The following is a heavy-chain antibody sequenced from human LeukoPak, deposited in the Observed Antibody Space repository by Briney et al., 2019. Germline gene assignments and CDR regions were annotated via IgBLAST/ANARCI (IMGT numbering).Heavy chain of an antibody. D-gene: IGHD3-10*01. J-gene: IGHJ4*02. CDR1: GYTFTSYD. V-gene: IGHV1-8*01. CDR3: ARANGEMATHGDDFDY. Sequence: ASVKVSCKASGYTFTSYDINWVRQAPGQGLEWMGWMNPNSGNTGYAQKFQGRVTMTRNTSISTAYMELSSLRSEDTAVYYCARANGEMATHGDDFDYWGQGTLVTVSS. CDR2: MNPNSGNT.